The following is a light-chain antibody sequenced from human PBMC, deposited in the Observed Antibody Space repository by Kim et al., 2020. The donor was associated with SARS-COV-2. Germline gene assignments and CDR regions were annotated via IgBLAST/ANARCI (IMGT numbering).Light chain of an antibody. J-gene: IGLJ2*01. CDR1: SSDVGGYNY. Sequence: GQSITISCTGTSSDVGGYNYVTWYQQHPGNAPKVIIYDVSKRPSGIPERFAGSKSGNTASLTIAGLQTEDEGDYHCCSYAGSNSLVFGGGTKVTVL. V-gene: IGLV2-11*03. CDR3: CSYAGSNSLV. CDR2: DVS.